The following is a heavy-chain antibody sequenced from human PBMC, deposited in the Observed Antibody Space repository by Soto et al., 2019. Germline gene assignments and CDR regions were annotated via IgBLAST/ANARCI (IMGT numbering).Heavy chain of an antibody. CDR1: GYTFTKYG. CDR3: AREMAGLGGEYDY. CDR2: ISGSSGNA. Sequence: QVQLVQSGAEVKNPGASVKVSCKTSGYTFTKYGVGWVRQAPGQGLEWMGWISGSSGNANYAEKVQGRITLTTDTSTSTAYIELRSLRSDDTAVYYCAREMAGLGGEYDYWGQGTLVTVS. J-gene: IGHJ4*02. V-gene: IGHV1-18*01. D-gene: IGHD3-16*01.